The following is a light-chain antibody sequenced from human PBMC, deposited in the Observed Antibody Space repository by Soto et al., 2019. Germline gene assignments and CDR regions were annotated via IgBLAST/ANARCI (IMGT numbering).Light chain of an antibody. CDR2: YDS. J-gene: IGLJ1*01. Sequence: YELTQPPSVSVAPGKTARITCGGNNIGSKSVHWYQQKPGQAPVLVIYYDSDRPSGIPERFSGSNSGNTATLTISRVEAGDEADYYCQVWDSSSDHPGVFGTGTKVTVL. V-gene: IGLV3-21*04. CDR3: QVWDSSSDHPGV. CDR1: NIGSKS.